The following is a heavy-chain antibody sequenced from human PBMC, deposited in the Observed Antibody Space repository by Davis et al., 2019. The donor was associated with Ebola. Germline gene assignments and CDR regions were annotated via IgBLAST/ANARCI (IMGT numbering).Heavy chain of an antibody. CDR1: GGSFSGYY. D-gene: IGHD5-18*01. CDR3: ARKSVDTAMVTTEY. Sequence: PSETLSLTCAVYGGSFSGYYWSWIRQPPGKGLEWIGEINHSGSTNYNPSLKSRVTISVDTSKNQFSLKLSSVTAADTAVYYCARKSVDTAMVTTEYWGQGTLVTVSS. CDR2: INHSGST. V-gene: IGHV4-34*01. J-gene: IGHJ4*02.